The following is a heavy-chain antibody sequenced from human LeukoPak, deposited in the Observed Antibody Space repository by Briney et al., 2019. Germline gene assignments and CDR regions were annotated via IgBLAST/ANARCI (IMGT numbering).Heavy chain of an antibody. Sequence: SETLSLTCTVSGGSVSSGSYYWSWIRQHPGKGLEWIGYIYYTGSTNYNPSLKSRVTISVDMSKNQFSLKLTSVTAADTAVYYCATKGPRRGYFDYWGQGTLVAVSS. V-gene: IGHV4-61*01. J-gene: IGHJ4*02. CDR2: IYYTGST. CDR3: ATKGPRRGYFDY. CDR1: GGSVSSGSYY.